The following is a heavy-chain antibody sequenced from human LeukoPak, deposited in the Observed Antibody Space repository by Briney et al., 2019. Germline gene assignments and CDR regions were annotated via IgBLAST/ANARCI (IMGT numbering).Heavy chain of an antibody. CDR3: ARDPYTVVAATLGAFDI. V-gene: IGHV4-34*01. D-gene: IGHD2-15*01. CDR2: INHSGST. Sequence: SETLSLTCAVYGGFFSGYYWSWIRQPPGKGLEWIGEINHSGSTNYNPSLKSRVTISVDTSKNQFSLKLSSVTAADTAVYYCARDPYTVVAATLGAFDIWGQGTMVTVSS. J-gene: IGHJ3*02. CDR1: GGFFSGYY.